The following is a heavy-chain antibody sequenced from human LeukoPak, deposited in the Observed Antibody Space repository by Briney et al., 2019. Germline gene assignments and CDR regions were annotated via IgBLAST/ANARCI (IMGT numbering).Heavy chain of an antibody. CDR3: ARQLEYYDSSGYGRFDY. CDR2: IYYSGST. V-gene: IGHV4-39*01. Sequence: SETLSLTWPVSGGSISSSSYYWGWIRQPPGKGLEWIGSIYYSGSTYYNPSLKSRVTISVDTSKNQFSLKLSSVTAADTAVYYCARQLEYYDSSGYGRFDYWGQGTLVTVSS. D-gene: IGHD3-22*01. J-gene: IGHJ4*02. CDR1: GGSISSSSYY.